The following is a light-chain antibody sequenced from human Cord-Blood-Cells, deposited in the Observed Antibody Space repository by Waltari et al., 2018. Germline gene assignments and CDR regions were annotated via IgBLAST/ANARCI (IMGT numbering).Light chain of an antibody. Sequence: AIRMTQSPSSFSASTGDRVTITCRPSQGISSYLAWYQQKPGKAPKLLIYAASTLQSGVPSRFSGSGSGTDFTLTISCLQSEDFATYYCQQYYSYPTFGQGTKVEIK. J-gene: IGKJ1*01. CDR2: AAS. V-gene: IGKV1-8*01. CDR1: QGISSY. CDR3: QQYYSYPT.